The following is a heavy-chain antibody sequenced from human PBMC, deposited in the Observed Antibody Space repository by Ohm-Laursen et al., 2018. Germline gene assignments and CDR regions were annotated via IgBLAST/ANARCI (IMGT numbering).Heavy chain of an antibody. CDR1: GGVFSSDA. J-gene: IGHJ6*02. CDR3: ARDRPPDYDWDV. CDR2: IIPVYGTV. V-gene: IGHV1-69*06. D-gene: IGHD3-3*01. Sequence: SSVKVSCKPSGGVFSSDAISWVRQAPGQGLEWMGGIIPVYGTVYYAQKFQGKVTIMADKSTSTVYMEVSSLRSEDTAVYYCARDRPPDYDWDVWGQGTSVTVSS.